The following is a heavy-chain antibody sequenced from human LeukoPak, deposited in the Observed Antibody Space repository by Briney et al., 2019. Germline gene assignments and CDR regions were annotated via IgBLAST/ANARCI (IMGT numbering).Heavy chain of an antibody. J-gene: IGHJ3*02. D-gene: IGHD2-2*01. CDR3: ARTVLSAGSISFDT. Sequence: TETLSLTCTVSGGSISSYYWSWIRQPPGKGLEWIGYIYFIGSTNYNPSLNSRVTISVDTSKNEFSLKLSSVTAADTAVYYCARTVLSAGSISFDTWGQGRMVTVSS. CDR2: IYFIGST. CDR1: GGSISSYY. V-gene: IGHV4-59*01.